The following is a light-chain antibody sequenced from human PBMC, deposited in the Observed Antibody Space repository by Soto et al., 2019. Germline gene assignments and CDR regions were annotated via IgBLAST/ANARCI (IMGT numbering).Light chain of an antibody. V-gene: IGKV1-5*03. Sequence: DIQMTQSPSTLSASVGDRVTITCRASQSISSWLAWYQQKPGKAPNLLIYKASSLEGGVPSRFSGSGSGTEFTLTISSLQPDDFATYYCQQYNSYWTFGQGTKVYIK. J-gene: IGKJ1*01. CDR2: KAS. CDR1: QSISSW. CDR3: QQYNSYWT.